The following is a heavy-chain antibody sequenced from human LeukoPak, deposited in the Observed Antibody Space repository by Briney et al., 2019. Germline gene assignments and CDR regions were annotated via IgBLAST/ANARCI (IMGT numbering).Heavy chain of an antibody. CDR1: GYTFTGYY. V-gene: IGHV1-2*02. J-gene: IGHJ4*02. CDR3: ARSIDWGTYYYDSSGSHWDY. CDR2: ISPNSGGT. D-gene: IGHD3-22*01. Sequence: GASVKVSRKASGYTFTGYYMHWVRQAPGQGLEWMGWISPNSGGTNYAQKFQGRVTMTRDTSISTAYMELSRLRSDDTAVYYCARSIDWGTYYYDSSGSHWDYWGQGTLVTVSS.